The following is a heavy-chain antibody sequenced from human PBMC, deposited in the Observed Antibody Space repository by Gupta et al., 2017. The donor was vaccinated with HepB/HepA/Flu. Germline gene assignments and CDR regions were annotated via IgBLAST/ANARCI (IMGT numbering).Heavy chain of an antibody. CDR1: GGSISSSSYY. V-gene: IGHV4-39*01. J-gene: IGHJ4*02. CDR3: ARHGHHYYDSSGYYHY. CDR2: IYYSGST. Sequence: QLQLQESGPGLVKPSETLSLTCTVSGGSISSSSYYWGWIRQPPGKGLEWMGSIYYSGSTYYNPSLKSRVTISVDTSKNQFSLKLSSVTAADRAVYYCARHGHHYYDSSGYYHYWGQGTLVTVSS. D-gene: IGHD3-22*01.